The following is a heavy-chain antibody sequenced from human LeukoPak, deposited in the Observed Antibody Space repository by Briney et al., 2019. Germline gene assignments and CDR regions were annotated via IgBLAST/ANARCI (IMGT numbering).Heavy chain of an antibody. V-gene: IGHV3-15*07. J-gene: IGHJ4*02. Sequence: GGSLRLSCAASGFTFSNAWINWVRQAPGKGLEWVGRIKNKIDGGTTDYAAPVKGRFTISRDDSKNTVYLQMNSLKSEDTALYYCNTDGDYGDYVDSWGQGTLVTVSS. CDR2: IKNKIDGGTT. CDR3: NTDGDYGDYVDS. CDR1: GFTFSNAW. D-gene: IGHD4-17*01.